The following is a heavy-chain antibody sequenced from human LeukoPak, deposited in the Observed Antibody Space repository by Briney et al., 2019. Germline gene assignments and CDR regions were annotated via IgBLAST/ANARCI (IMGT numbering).Heavy chain of an antibody. D-gene: IGHD3-10*01. Sequence: PSGTLSLTCAVSGGSISSSNWWSWVRQPPGKGLEWIGEIYHSGSTNYNPSPKSRVTISVDKSKNQFSLKLSSVTAADTAVYYCARDRYGSGSYKDYWGQGTLVTVSS. CDR2: IYHSGST. CDR1: GGSISSSNW. CDR3: ARDRYGSGSYKDY. J-gene: IGHJ4*02. V-gene: IGHV4-4*02.